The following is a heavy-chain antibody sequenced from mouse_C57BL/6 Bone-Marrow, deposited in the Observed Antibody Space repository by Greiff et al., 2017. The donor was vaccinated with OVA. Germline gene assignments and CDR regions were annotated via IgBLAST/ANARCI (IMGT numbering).Heavy chain of an antibody. CDR2: ISDGGSYT. CDR3: AREQQTGARGYYFDY. V-gene: IGHV5-4*01. Sequence: EVQRVESGGGLVKPGGSLKLSCAASGFTFSSYAMSWVRQTPEKRLEWVATISDGGSYTYYPDNVKGRFTISRDNAKNNLYLQMSHLKSEDTAMYYCAREQQTGARGYYFDYGGQGTTLTVSS. D-gene: IGHD4-1*01. CDR1: GFTFSSYA. J-gene: IGHJ2*01.